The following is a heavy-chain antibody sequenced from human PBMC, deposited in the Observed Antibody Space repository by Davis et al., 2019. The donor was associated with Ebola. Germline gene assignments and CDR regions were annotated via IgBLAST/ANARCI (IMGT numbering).Heavy chain of an antibody. V-gene: IGHV4-34*01. CDR1: GGSFSGYY. J-gene: IGHJ6*02. CDR3: ARDPITGTTGYYYYYGMDV. CDR2: INHSGST. D-gene: IGHD1-20*01. Sequence: GSLRLSCAVYGGSFSGYYWSWIRQPPGKGLEWIGEINHSGSTKYNPSLKSRVTISVDTSKNQFSLKLSSVTAADTAVYYCARDPITGTTGYYYYYGMDVWGQGTTVTVSS.